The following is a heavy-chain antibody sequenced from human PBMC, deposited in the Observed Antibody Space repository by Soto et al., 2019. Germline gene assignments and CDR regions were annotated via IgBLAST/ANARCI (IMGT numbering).Heavy chain of an antibody. V-gene: IGHV1-3*01. CDR3: APSQRPIAASHFVC. D-gene: IGHD6-13*01. Sequence: ASVKVSCKASGYTFTSYAMHWVRQAPGQRLEWMGWINAGNGNTKYSQKFQGRVTITRDTSASTAYMELSSLRSEDTAVYHCAPSQRPIAASHFVCWGQGTLVTVSS. J-gene: IGHJ4*02. CDR1: GYTFTSYA. CDR2: INAGNGNT.